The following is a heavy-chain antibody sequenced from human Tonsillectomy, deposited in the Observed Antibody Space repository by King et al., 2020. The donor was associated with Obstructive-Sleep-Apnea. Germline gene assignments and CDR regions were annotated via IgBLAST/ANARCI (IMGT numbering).Heavy chain of an antibody. Sequence: VQLVESGGGLVQPGGSLRLSCAASGFIFSSFAMTWVRQAPGKGLEWVSGISGGGDSTYYADSVKGRFTIPRDNSKNTLYLQVNSLRAEDTAVYYCANRERTGAFHIWGQGKMVTVSS. J-gene: IGHJ3*02. V-gene: IGHV3-23*04. CDR2: ISGGGDST. CDR3: ANRERTGAFHI. D-gene: IGHD1-1*01. CDR1: GFIFSSFA.